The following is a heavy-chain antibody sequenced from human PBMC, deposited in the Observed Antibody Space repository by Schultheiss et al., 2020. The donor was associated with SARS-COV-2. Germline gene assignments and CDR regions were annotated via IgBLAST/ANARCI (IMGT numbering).Heavy chain of an antibody. CDR2: INHSGST. D-gene: IGHD3-10*01. J-gene: IGHJ4*02. V-gene: IGHV4-39*07. CDR3: AREPIFRGGRLYFFDY. CDR1: GGSISSGDYY. Sequence: SETLSLTCTVSGGSISSGDYYWSWVRQPPGKGLEWIGEINHSGSTNYNPSLKSRVTISVDTSKNQFFLKLSSVTAADTAVYYCAREPIFRGGRLYFFDYWGQGALVTVSS.